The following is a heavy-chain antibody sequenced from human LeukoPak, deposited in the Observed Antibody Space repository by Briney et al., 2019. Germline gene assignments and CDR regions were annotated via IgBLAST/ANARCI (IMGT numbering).Heavy chain of an antibody. V-gene: IGHV1-8*03. Sequence: ASVKVSCKASGYTFTNYDIHWVRQATGQGLEWMGWMNPNSGNRDYAQKFQGRVTISRNTSISTAYMELSSLRSEDTAVYYCTRGARASGSGSYPACFDIWGQGTMVTVSS. J-gene: IGHJ3*02. CDR1: GYTFTNYD. CDR2: MNPNSGNR. D-gene: IGHD3-10*01. CDR3: TRGARASGSGSYPACFDI.